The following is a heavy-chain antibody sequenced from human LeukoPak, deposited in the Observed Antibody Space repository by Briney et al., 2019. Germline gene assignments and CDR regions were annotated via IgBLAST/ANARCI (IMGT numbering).Heavy chain of an antibody. V-gene: IGHV4-4*02. J-gene: IGHJ4*02. Sequence: SETLSFTSGVSGGSISSTNWWTWVRQPPGEGLEWIGEVHLSGRTNYNPSLESRVTMSVDMSENHISLKLTSVTAADTAVYYCAREGGPYRPLDYSGQGTLVTVSS. CDR3: AREGGPYRPLDY. CDR2: VHLSGRT. CDR1: GGSISSTNW.